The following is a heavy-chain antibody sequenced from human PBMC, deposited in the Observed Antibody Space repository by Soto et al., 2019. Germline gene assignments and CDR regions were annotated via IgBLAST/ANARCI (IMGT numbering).Heavy chain of an antibody. CDR2: TYYSGST. J-gene: IGHJ5*02. V-gene: IGHV4-59*01. CDR1: GGSISSYY. Sequence: SETLSLTCTVSGGSISSYYWSWIRQPPGKGLEWIGYTYYSGSTNYNPSLKSRVTISVDTSKNQFSLKLSSVTAADTAVYYCARGNDIPHWFDPWGQGTLVTVSS. D-gene: IGHD3-9*01. CDR3: ARGNDIPHWFDP.